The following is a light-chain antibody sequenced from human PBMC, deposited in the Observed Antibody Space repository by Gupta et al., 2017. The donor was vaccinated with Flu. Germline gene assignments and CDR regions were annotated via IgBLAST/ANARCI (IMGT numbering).Light chain of an antibody. J-gene: IGKJ5*01. CDR1: QSVSSY. Sequence: EIVLTQSPANLSLSPGERATLSCRASQSVSSYLAWYQQKPGQAPRLLIYDASNRATGIPARFSGSGSGTDFTLTISSLGPEDFAVYYCQQRSNWPPSTFGQGTRLEIK. CDR3: QQRSNWPPST. V-gene: IGKV3-11*01. CDR2: DAS.